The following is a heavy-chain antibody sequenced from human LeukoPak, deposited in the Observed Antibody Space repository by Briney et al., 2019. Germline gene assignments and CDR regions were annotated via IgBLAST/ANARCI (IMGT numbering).Heavy chain of an antibody. Sequence: GGSLRLSCAASGFTVSSNYMSWVRQAPGKGLEWVSIIYSGGSTFYADSVKGRFTISRDNSKNTLYLQMNSLRAEDTAVYYCAKERYDSSGYYQLRPQNGFDYWGQGTLVTVSS. V-gene: IGHV3-53*01. CDR3: AKERYDSSGYYQLRPQNGFDY. CDR1: GFTVSSNY. CDR2: IYSGGST. J-gene: IGHJ4*02. D-gene: IGHD3-22*01.